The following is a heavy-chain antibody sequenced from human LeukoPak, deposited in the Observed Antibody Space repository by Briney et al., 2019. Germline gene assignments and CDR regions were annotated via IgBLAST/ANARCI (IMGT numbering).Heavy chain of an antibody. Sequence: SETLSLTCTVSGGSISSGSYYWSWIRQPAGKGLEWIGRIYTSGSTNYNPSLKSRVTISIDTSKNQFSLRLSSVTAADTAVYYCARDPSARYSASWYVVGDFDYWGQGTLVTVSS. V-gene: IGHV4-61*02. D-gene: IGHD6-13*01. J-gene: IGHJ4*02. CDR2: IYTSGST. CDR1: GGSISSGSYY. CDR3: ARDPSARYSASWYVVGDFDY.